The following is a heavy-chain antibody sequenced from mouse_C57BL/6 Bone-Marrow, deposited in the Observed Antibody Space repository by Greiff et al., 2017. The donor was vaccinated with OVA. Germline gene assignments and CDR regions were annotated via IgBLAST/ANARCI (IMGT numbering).Heavy chain of an antibody. CDR1: GFTFSDFY. CDR3: ARDADV. V-gene: IGHV7-1*01. J-gene: IGHJ1*03. Sequence: DVKLVESGGGLVQSGRSLRLSCATSGFTFSDFYMEWVRQAPGKGLEWIAASRNKANDYTTEYSASVKGRFIVSRDTSQSILYLQMNALRAEDTAIYYCARDADVWGTGTTVTVSS. CDR2: SRNKANDYTT.